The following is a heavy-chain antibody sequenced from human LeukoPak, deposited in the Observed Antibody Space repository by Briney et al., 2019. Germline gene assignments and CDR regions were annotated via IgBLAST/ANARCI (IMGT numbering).Heavy chain of an antibody. CDR1: GGSISTYC. V-gene: IGHV4-59*01. CDR2: IHYGGNT. CDR3: ARVGSYGFDI. J-gene: IGHJ3*02. Sequence: SETLSLTCTVSGGSISTYCWSWIRQPPGKGLGWIGYIHYGGNTNQNPSLKSRVTISVDTSKNHFSLKLSSVTAADTAMYYCARVGSYGFDIWDQGTMVTVSS.